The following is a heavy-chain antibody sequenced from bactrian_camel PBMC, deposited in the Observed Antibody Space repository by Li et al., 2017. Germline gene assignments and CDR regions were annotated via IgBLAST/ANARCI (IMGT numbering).Heavy chain of an antibody. CDR2: IDRIGTT. J-gene: IGHJ4*01. V-gene: IGHV3S53*01. D-gene: IGHD3*01. Sequence: HVQLVESGGGSVQAGGSLSLSCAVSGSTLPRYCMGWFRQAPGKEREGVATIDRIGTTNYADSVKGRLTISKAIDGNTAMYYCEKGSLRGQGTQVT. CDR1: GSTLPRYC.